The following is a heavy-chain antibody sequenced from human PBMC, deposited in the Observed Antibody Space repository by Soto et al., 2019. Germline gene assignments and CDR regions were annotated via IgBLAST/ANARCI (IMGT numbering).Heavy chain of an antibody. V-gene: IGHV3-30-3*01. CDR2: ISYAGNNK. J-gene: IGHJ4*02. CDR1: GFTFSSHA. Sequence: QVQLVESGGGVVQPGRSLRLSCAASGFTFSSHAIHWFRQAPGKGLEWVAVISYAGNNKYYADSVKGRFTISRDNSKNTLYMQMNSLRTEDTAVYYCAREVVTAFDYWGQGSLVTVSS. D-gene: IGHD2-15*01. CDR3: AREVVTAFDY.